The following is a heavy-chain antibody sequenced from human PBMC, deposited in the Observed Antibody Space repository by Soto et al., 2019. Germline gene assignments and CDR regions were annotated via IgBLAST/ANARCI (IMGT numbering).Heavy chain of an antibody. Sequence: GGSLRLSCAASGFMFSDYGMHWVRQAPGKGLEWVAIIWYDGNYKYYSESAKGRFTISRDNSNNTLYLQMNNLRVEDTAVYFCAREGAVAGSQDFWGQGTLVTVSS. V-gene: IGHV3-33*01. D-gene: IGHD6-19*01. J-gene: IGHJ4*02. CDR2: IWYDGNYK. CDR3: AREGAVAGSQDF. CDR1: GFMFSDYG.